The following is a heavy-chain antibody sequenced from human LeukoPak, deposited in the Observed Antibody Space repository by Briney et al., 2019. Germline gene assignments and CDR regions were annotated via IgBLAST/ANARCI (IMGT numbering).Heavy chain of an antibody. D-gene: IGHD1-1*01. CDR2: ISSSSSYI. CDR1: GFSFSNYW. V-gene: IGHV3-21*01. Sequence: PGGSLRLSCADSGFSFSNYWMSWVRQAPGKGLEWVSSISSSSSYIYYADSVKGRFTISRDNAKNSLYLQMNSLRAEDTAVYYCARDGIQAVNDYWGQGTLVTVSS. CDR3: ARDGIQAVNDY. J-gene: IGHJ4*02.